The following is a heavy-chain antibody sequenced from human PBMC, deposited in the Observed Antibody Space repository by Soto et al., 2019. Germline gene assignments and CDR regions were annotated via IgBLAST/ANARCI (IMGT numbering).Heavy chain of an antibody. V-gene: IGHV3-33*01. CDR2: IWYDGSNK. Sequence: PGGALRLSCAASGFTFSRYGMHWVRQAPGKGLEWVAVIWYDGSNKYYADSVKGRFTISRDNSKNTLYLQMNSLRAEDTAVYYCASSPGLGYYMDVWGKGTTVTVSS. CDR1: GFTFSRYG. CDR3: ASSPGLGYYMDV. D-gene: IGHD3-16*01. J-gene: IGHJ6*03.